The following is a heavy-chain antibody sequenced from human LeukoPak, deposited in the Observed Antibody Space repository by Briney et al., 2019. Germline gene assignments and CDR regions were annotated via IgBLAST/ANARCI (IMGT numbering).Heavy chain of an antibody. D-gene: IGHD4-17*01. Sequence: SETLSLTCTVSGGSISSSSYYWGWIRQPPGKGLEWIGSIYYSGSTYYNPSLKSRVTISVDTSKNQFSLKLSSVTAADTAVYYCARDYGDYARRSIDYWGQGTLVTVSS. V-gene: IGHV4-39*07. CDR1: GGSISSSSYY. CDR3: ARDYGDYARRSIDY. CDR2: IYYSGST. J-gene: IGHJ4*02.